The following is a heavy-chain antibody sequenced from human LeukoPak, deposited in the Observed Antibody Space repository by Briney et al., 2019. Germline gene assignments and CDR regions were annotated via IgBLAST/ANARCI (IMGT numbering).Heavy chain of an antibody. Sequence: SETLSLTCTVSGGSISSGGYYWSWIRQHPGKGLEWIGYIYYSGSTYYNPSLKSRVTISVDTSKNQFSLKLSSVTAADTAVYYCAREVYSSEVTIFGVVRTFDPWGQGTLVTVSS. CDR1: GGSISSGGYY. D-gene: IGHD3-3*01. J-gene: IGHJ5*02. CDR2: IYYSGST. V-gene: IGHV4-31*03. CDR3: AREVYSSEVTIFGVVRTFDP.